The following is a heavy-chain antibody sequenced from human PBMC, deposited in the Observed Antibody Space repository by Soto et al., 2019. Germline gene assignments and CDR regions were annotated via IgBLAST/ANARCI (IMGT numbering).Heavy chain of an antibody. V-gene: IGHV1-24*01. CDR1: GYTLTELS. CDR2: FDPEYGET. D-gene: IGHD3-16*02. J-gene: IGHJ6*02. Sequence: ASVKVSCKVSGYTLTELSMHWVRQAPGKGLEWMGGFDPEYGETIYAQKFQGRVTMTEDTSTDTAYMELSSLRSEDTAVYYCATATSHYDYVWGSYRQNRYYYYGMDVWGQGTTVTVSS. CDR3: ATATSHYDYVWGSYRQNRYYYYGMDV.